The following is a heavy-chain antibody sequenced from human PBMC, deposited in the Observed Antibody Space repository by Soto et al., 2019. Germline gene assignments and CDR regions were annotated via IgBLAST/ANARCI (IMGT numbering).Heavy chain of an antibody. CDR3: ARDLIAGHFDY. J-gene: IGHJ4*02. CDR1: GGSISSYY. Sequence: QVQLQESGPGLVKPSETLSLTCTVSGGSISSYYWSWIRQPPGKGLEWIGYIYYSGSTNYNPSLKSRVPISVDTSKNQFSLKLSSVTAADTAVYYCARDLIAGHFDYWGQGTLVTVSS. CDR2: IYYSGST. D-gene: IGHD6-13*01. V-gene: IGHV4-59*01.